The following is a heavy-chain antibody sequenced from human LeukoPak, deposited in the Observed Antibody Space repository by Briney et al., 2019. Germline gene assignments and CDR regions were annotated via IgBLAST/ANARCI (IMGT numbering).Heavy chain of an antibody. V-gene: IGHV1-18*04. CDR1: GYTFTGYY. J-gene: IGHJ4*02. D-gene: IGHD3-22*01. CDR3: ARVPLPYYYDRSAGFDY. Sequence: ASVKVSCKASGYTFTGYYMHWVRQAPGQGLEWMGWINTYNGNTMYAQKFQGRVTMTTDTSTSTAYMALRSLTSDDTAVYYCARVPLPYYYDRSAGFDYWGQGTLVTVSS. CDR2: INTYNGNT.